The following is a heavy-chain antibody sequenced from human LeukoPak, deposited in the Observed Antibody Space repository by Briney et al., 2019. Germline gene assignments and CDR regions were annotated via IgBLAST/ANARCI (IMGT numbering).Heavy chain of an antibody. CDR3: AREAPLQQGFDY. J-gene: IGHJ4*02. CDR2: IYYSGST. CDR1: GGSISSGDYS. V-gene: IGHV4-30-4*08. D-gene: IGHD6-13*01. Sequence: SQTLSLTCTVSGGSISSGDYSWRGIRQPPGKGLEWIGYIYYSGSTYYNPSLKRRFTKTVKRTKNQFSRKLSSVTAAATAMYFFAREAPLQQGFDYWGQGTLVTVSS.